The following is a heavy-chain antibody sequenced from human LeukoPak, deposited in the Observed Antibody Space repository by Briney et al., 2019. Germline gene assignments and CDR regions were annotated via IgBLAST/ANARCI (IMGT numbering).Heavy chain of an antibody. J-gene: IGHJ4*02. CDR3: ARDWYHAIDY. CDR1: GFTFSSYG. CDR2: IRYDGSNK. D-gene: IGHD2-2*01. V-gene: IGHV3-30*02. Sequence: GGSLRLSCAASGFTFSSYGMHWVRQAPGKGLEWVAFIRYDGSNKYYADSVKGRFTISRDNSKNTLYLQMNSLRAEDTAVYYCARDWYHAIDYWGQGTLVTVSS.